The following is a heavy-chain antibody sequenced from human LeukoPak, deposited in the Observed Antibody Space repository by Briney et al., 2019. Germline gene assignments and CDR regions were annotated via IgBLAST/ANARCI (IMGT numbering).Heavy chain of an antibody. J-gene: IGHJ6*02. D-gene: IGHD6-13*01. CDR2: ISYDGSNK. Sequence: PGGSLRLSCAASGFTFSSYGMHWVRQAPGKGLEWVAVISYDGSNKYYADSVKGRFTISRDNSKNTLYLQMNSLRAEDTAVYYCAKRAAAGIESYYYYGMDVWGQGTTVTVSS. V-gene: IGHV3-30*18. CDR3: AKRAAAGIESYYYYGMDV. CDR1: GFTFSSYG.